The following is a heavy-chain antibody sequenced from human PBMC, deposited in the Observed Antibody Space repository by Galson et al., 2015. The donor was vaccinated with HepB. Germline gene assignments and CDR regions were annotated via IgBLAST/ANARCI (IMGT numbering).Heavy chain of an antibody. Sequence: SLRLSCAASGFTFSSFAMHWVRQAPGKGLEWVAITSYDGSNNFYADSVKGRFTVSRDNSKETLYLQMNSLRVEDTAVYYCAREKADEDYGMDVWGQGATVAVPS. D-gene: IGHD2-15*01. CDR2: TSYDGSNN. CDR1: GFTFSSFA. V-gene: IGHV3-30-3*01. J-gene: IGHJ6*02. CDR3: AREKADEDYGMDV.